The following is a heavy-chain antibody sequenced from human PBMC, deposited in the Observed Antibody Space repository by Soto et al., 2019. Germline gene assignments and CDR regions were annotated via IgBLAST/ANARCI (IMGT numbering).Heavy chain of an antibody. J-gene: IGHJ4*02. CDR3: ARAVASIVLRSIGGFDY. Sequence: QVHLQQWGAGLLKPSETLSLTCAVNGGAFNGYYWTWFRQSPGKGLQWIGEINHSGTVDYNLSLKSRVSFSDDTAKKQFPLTLTSATSSDTAVYYCARAVASIVLRSIGGFDYWDQGTLVPVYS. D-gene: IGHD3-16*01. CDR1: GGAFNGYY. V-gene: IGHV4-34*01. CDR2: INHSGTV.